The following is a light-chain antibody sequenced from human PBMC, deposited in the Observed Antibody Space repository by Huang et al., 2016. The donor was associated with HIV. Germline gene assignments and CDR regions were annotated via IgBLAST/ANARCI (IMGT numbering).Light chain of an antibody. V-gene: IGKV1-39*01. CDR1: QFIGSY. CDR3: QQGYMTPYT. J-gene: IGKJ2*01. CDR2: AAS. Sequence: DIEMTQSPSSLSASVGDRVSITCQASQFIGSYLSCYHQKPGKAPKLLIYAASTLGSGAPSRFRGSGAGTDFTLTISGLQPEDFGSYYCQQGYMTPYTFGQGTKLDI.